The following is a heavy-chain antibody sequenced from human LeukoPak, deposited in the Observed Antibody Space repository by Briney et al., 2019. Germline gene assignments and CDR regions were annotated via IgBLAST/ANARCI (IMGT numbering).Heavy chain of an antibody. D-gene: IGHD7-27*01. Sequence: PSETLSLTCTVSGGSISSGSYYWGWIRQPPGKGLEWIGSIYYSGSTYYNPSLKSRVTISVDTSKNQFSLKLSSVTAADTAVYYCGALGPAFDYWGQGTLVTVSS. CDR2: IYYSGST. CDR3: GALGPAFDY. J-gene: IGHJ4*02. CDR1: GGSISSGSYY. V-gene: IGHV4-39*01.